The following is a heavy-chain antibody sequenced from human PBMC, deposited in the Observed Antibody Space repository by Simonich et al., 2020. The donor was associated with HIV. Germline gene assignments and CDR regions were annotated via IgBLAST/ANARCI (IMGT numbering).Heavy chain of an antibody. CDR3: ARRDRELILYFDY. D-gene: IGHD3-3*01. Sequence: QVQLQQWGAGLLKPSETLSLTCAVYGGSLSGYYWSWIRQPPGTGLEWIGEINHSGITNYKSSLNSRATISVDKSKNQFSLKLSSVTAADTAIYYCARRDRELILYFDYWGQGNLVTVSS. CDR1: GGSLSGYY. J-gene: IGHJ4*02. CDR2: INHSGIT. V-gene: IGHV4-34*01.